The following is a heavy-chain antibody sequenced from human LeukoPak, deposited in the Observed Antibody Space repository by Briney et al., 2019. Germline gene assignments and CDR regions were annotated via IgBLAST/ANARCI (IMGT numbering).Heavy chain of an antibody. V-gene: IGHV1-8*03. CDR1: GYTFTSYD. CDR2: INPNSGNT. J-gene: IGHJ5*02. Sequence: PSVKVSCKASGYTFTSYDINWVRQATGQGLEWMGWINPNSGNTGYAQKFQGRVTITRNTSISTAYMELSSLRSEDTAVYYCARVTVVVPPTQIWFDPWGQGTLVTVSS. D-gene: IGHD2-2*01. CDR3: ARVTVVVPPTQIWFDP.